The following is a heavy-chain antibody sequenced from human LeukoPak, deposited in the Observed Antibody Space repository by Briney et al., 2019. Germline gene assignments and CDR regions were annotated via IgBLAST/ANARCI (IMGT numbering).Heavy chain of an antibody. CDR1: GFTFSSYS. J-gene: IGHJ4*02. D-gene: IGHD5-18*01. CDR3: ARDELYGGYSYAYYFDY. CDR2: ISYDGSNK. Sequence: GGSLRLSCAASGFTFSSYSMNWVRQAPGKGLEWVAVISYDGSNKYYADSVKGRFTIPRDNSKNTLYLQMNSLRAEDTAVYYCARDELYGGYSYAYYFDYWGQGTLVTVSS. V-gene: IGHV3-30*03.